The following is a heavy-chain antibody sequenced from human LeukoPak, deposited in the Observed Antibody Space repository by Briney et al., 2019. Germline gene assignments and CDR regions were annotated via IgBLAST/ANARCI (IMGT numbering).Heavy chain of an antibody. V-gene: IGHV3-33*01. D-gene: IGHD2-8*01. Sequence: GGSLRLSCAASGFTFSSYGMHWVRQAPGKGLEWVAVIWYDGSNKYYADSVKGRFTISRDNSKNTLYLQMNSLRAEDTAVYYCARGPERLYGYYGMDVRGQGTTVTVSS. CDR3: ARGPERLYGYYGMDV. CDR1: GFTFSSYG. J-gene: IGHJ6*02. CDR2: IWYDGSNK.